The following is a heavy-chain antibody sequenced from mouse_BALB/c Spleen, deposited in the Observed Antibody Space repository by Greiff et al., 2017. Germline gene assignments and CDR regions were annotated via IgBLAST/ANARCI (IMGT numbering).Heavy chain of an antibody. D-gene: IGHD2-14*01. V-gene: IGHV2-2*02. J-gene: IGHJ3*01. CDR1: GFSLTSYG. CDR3: ATSYYRYDEAWFAY. Sequence: VKLMESGPGLVQPSQSLSITCTVSGFSLTSYGVHWVRQSPGKGLEWLGVIWSGGSTDYNAAFISRLSISKDNSKSQVFFKMNSLQANDTAIYYCATSYYRYDEAWFAYWGQGTLVTVSA. CDR2: IWSGGST.